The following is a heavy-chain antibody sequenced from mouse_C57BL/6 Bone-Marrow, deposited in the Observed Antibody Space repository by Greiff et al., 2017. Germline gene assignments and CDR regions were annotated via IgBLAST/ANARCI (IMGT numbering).Heavy chain of an antibody. D-gene: IGHD2-4*01. V-gene: IGHV1-81*01. CDR1: GYTFTSYG. Sequence: QVQLKESGAELARPGASVKLSCKASGYTFTSYGISWVKQRTGQGLEWIGEIYPRSGNTYYNEKFKGKATLTADKSSSTAYMELRSLTSEDSAVYFCARLRLRRSWYFDVGGTGTTVTVSS. CDR3: ARLRLRRSWYFDV. J-gene: IGHJ1*03. CDR2: IYPRSGNT.